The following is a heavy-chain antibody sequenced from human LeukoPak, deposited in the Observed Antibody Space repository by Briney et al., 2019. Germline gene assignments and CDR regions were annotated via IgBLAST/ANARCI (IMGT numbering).Heavy chain of an antibody. D-gene: IGHD2-8*02. V-gene: IGHV1-8*01. CDR2: MNPNSGNT. Sequence: GASVKVSCKASGYTFTSYDINWVRQATGQGLEWMGWMNPNSGNTGYAQKFQGRVTMTRNTSISTAYMELSSLRSEDTAVYYCARATVLGGGENFHYWGQGTLVTVSS. CDR1: GYTFTSYD. J-gene: IGHJ4*02. CDR3: ARATVLGGGENFHY.